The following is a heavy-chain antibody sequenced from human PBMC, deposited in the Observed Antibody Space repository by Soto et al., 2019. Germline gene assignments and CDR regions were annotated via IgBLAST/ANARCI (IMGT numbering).Heavy chain of an antibody. V-gene: IGHV4-61*03. CDR3: ARDKYGSSWPD. CDR2: IFYTGTT. D-gene: IGHD6-13*01. Sequence: SETLSLTCTVSGGSVNSDTYYWTSIRQPPGKGLEWIGYIFYTGTTNYNPSLKSRVTISVDRSKNHFSLELRYVTAADTAIYYCARDKYGSSWPDWGQGTLVTSPQ. CDR1: GGSVNSDTYY. J-gene: IGHJ4*02.